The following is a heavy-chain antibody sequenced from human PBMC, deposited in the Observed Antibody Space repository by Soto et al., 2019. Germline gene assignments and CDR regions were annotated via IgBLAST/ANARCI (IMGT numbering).Heavy chain of an antibody. CDR1: GFTFSSYG. Sequence: ESGGGVVQPGRSLRLSCAASGFTFSSYGMHWVRQAPGKGLEWVAVIWYDGSNKYYADSVKGRFTISRDNSKNTLYLQMNSLRAEDTAVYYCARTNYDCWSGYNYYYYGMDVWGQGTTVTVSS. CDR3: ARTNYDCWSGYNYYYYGMDV. D-gene: IGHD3-3*01. J-gene: IGHJ6*02. CDR2: IWYDGSNK. V-gene: IGHV3-33*01.